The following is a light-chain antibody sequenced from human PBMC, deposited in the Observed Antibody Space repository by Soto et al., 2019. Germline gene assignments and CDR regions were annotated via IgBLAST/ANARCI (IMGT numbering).Light chain of an antibody. CDR3: GADHGSGSNFVVV. J-gene: IGLJ2*01. CDR2: VGTGGIVG. CDR1: RGYSNYK. Sequence: QLVLTQPPSASASLGASVTLTCTLSRGYSNYKVDWYQQTPGKGPLFVMRVGTGGIVGSKGDGIPDRFSVLGSGLNRYLTIKNIQEEDESDYHCGADHGSGSNFVVVFGGGTKVTVL. V-gene: IGLV9-49*01.